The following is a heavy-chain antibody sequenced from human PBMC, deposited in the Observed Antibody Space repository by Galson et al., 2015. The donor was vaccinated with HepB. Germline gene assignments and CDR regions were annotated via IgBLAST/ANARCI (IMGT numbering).Heavy chain of an antibody. CDR1: GFTFSSYW. V-gene: IGHV3-7*03. J-gene: IGHJ3*02. CDR3: ARVRGPLWFGELVSFSGAFDI. CDR2: IKQDGSEK. Sequence: SLSLSCAASGFTFSSYWMSWVRQAPGKGLEWVANIKQDGSEKYYVDSVKGRFTISRDNAKNSLYLQMNSLRAEDTAVYYCARVRGPLWFGELVSFSGAFDIWGQGTMVTVSS. D-gene: IGHD3-10*01.